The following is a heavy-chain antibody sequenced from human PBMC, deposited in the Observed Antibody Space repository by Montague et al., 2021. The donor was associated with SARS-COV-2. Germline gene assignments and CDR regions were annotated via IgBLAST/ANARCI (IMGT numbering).Heavy chain of an antibody. D-gene: IGHD2-2*01. CDR1: GGSFSGYY. V-gene: IGHV4-34*01. J-gene: IGHJ6*02. CDR2: INRSGST. CDR3: TREGYQVLWSDYYYYGMDV. Sequence: SETLSLTCAVYGGSFSGYYWSWIRQPPGKGLEWIGEINRSGSTNYNPSLKSRVTISVDTSKNQFSLKLSSVTAADTAVYYCTREGYQVLWSDYYYYGMDVWGQGTTVTVSS.